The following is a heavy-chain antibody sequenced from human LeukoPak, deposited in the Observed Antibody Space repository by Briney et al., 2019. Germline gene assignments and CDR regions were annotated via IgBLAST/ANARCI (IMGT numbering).Heavy chain of an antibody. D-gene: IGHD1-26*01. CDR2: ISAYNGNT. CDR3: ARDLVGATWGTGY. CDR1: GYTFTSYG. J-gene: IGHJ4*02. Sequence: ASVKVSCKASGYTFTSYGISWVRQAPGQGLEWMGWISAYNGNTNYAQKFQGRVIMTIDTSTSTAYMELRSLRSDDTAVYYCARDLVGATWGTGYWGQGTLVTVSS. V-gene: IGHV1-18*01.